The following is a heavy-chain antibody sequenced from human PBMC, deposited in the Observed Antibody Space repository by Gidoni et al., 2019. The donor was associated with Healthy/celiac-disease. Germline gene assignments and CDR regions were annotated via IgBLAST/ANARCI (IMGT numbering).Heavy chain of an antibody. V-gene: IGHV3-20*01. D-gene: IGHD1-26*01. CDR3: ARDRTEVGATIADY. CDR2: INWNGGST. Sequence: EVPLVESGGGVVRPGGFLRLSCAASGFTFDDYGMSWVRHAPGKGLEWVSGINWNGGSTGYADSVKGRFTISRDNAKNSLYLQMNSLRAEDTALYHCARDRTEVGATIADYWGQGTLVTVSS. CDR1: GFTFDDYG. J-gene: IGHJ4*02.